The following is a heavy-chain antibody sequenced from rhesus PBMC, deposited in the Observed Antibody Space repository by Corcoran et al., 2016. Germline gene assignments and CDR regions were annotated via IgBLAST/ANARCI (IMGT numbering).Heavy chain of an antibody. V-gene: IGHV4-160*01. Sequence: QVQLQESGPGLVKPSETLSLTCTVSGGSISDSSYCSWIRQPPGKGLGWQGRMYGGGGSNNYNPSLKSRGTMSRDTAKNQFSLKLTSVTAADTAVYYCARGVYGSGYYSMNSYFDLWGPGTPITISS. D-gene: IGHD3-28*01. CDR1: GGSISDSSY. CDR3: ARGVYGSGYYSMNSYFDL. CDR2: MYGGGGSN. J-gene: IGHJ2*01.